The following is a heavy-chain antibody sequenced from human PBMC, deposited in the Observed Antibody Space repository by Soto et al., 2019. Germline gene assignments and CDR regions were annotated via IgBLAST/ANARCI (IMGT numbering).Heavy chain of an antibody. CDR3: ASPDFGDYWYLDL. CDR1: GGPFSSHT. D-gene: IGHD4-17*01. J-gene: IGHJ2*01. V-gene: IGHV1-69*08. CDR2: IIPALGTA. Sequence: QDQLVQSGAEVKKPGSSVTVSCKASGGPFSSHTFSWVRQAPGQGLEWMGRIIPALGTATYAQKFQGRVTVSADESVATVCMELKSLISEVTAVYYCASPDFGDYWYLDLWGRGTLVTVSS.